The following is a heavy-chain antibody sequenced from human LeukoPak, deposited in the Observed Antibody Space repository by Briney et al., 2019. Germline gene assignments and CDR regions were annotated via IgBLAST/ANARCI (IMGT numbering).Heavy chain of an antibody. D-gene: IGHD1-1*01. CDR2: INPNSGGT. CDR1: GYTFTGYY. CDR3: ARDRQLERRGDNWLDP. Sequence: ASVKVSCKASGYTFTGYYMHWVRQAPGQGLEWMGWINPNSGGTNYAQKFQGRVTMTRDTSISTAYMELSRLRSDDTAVYYCARDRQLERRGDNWLDPWGQGTLVTVSS. V-gene: IGHV1-2*02. J-gene: IGHJ5*02.